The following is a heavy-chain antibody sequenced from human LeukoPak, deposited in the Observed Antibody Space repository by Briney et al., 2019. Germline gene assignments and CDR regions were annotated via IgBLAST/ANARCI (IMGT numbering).Heavy chain of an antibody. CDR2: IKQDGSEK. CDR1: GFTFSSYW. V-gene: IGHV3-7*01. D-gene: IGHD3-10*01. CDR3: ARDGDWGKYNWFDP. Sequence: GGSLRLSCAASGFTFSSYWMSWVRQAPGKGLEWVANIKQDGSEKTYVDSVKGRFTISRDNAKNSLYLQMNSLRAEDTAVYYCARDGDWGKYNWFDPWGQGTLVTVSS. J-gene: IGHJ5*02.